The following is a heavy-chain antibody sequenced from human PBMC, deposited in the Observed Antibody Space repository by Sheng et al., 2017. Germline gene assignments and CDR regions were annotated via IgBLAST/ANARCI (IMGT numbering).Heavy chain of an antibody. J-gene: IGHJ4*02. CDR3: ARERGVVVVPAAIDS. V-gene: IGHV3-21*01. CDR2: ISSSNNYI. D-gene: IGHD2-2*01. CDR1: GFTFSSYS. Sequence: EVQLVESGGGLVKPGGSLRLSCATSGFTFSSYSMNWVRQAPGKGLEWVSSISSSNNYINYADSVKGRFTISRDNAKNSLYLQMNILRAEDTAVYYCARERGVVVVPAAIDSWGQGTLVTVSS.